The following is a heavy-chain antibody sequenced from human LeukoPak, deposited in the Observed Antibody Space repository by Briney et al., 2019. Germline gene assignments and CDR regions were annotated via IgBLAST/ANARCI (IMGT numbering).Heavy chain of an antibody. Sequence: SETLSLTCTVSGGSISTSNYYWGWIRQPPGKGLEWIGNIFYSGSTYYSPSLKSRVTISLDTSRNQFSLKLNSVTAADTAVYYCARDLASLSRYFDLWGQGTLVTVSS. CDR1: GGSISTSNYY. V-gene: IGHV4-39*07. CDR2: IFYSGST. CDR3: ARDLASLSRYFDL. J-gene: IGHJ4*02. D-gene: IGHD3-9*01.